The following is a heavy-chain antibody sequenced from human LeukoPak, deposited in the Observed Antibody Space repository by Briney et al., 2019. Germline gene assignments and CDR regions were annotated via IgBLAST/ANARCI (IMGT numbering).Heavy chain of an antibody. CDR2: ISGSGGST. CDR3: AKESGYSGYDRSWLGY. J-gene: IGHJ4*02. Sequence: AGTLRLSCAVSGFTFSSYGMSWVRQAPGKGLEWVSAISGSGGSTYYADSVKGRFTISRDNSKNTLYLQMNSLRAEDTAVYYCAKESGYSGYDRSWLGYWGQGTLVTVSS. D-gene: IGHD5-12*01. CDR1: GFTFSSYG. V-gene: IGHV3-23*01.